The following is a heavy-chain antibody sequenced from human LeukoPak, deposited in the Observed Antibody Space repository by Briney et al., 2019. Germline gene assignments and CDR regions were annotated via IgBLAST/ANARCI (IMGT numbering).Heavy chain of an antibody. Sequence: GGSLRLSCAASGFTFSSYWMHWVRQAPGKGLVWVSRINSDGSSTSYADSVKGRFTISRDNAKNTLYLQMNSLRAEDTAVYYCTRVNFWSGYYGDDAFDIWGQGTMVTVSS. J-gene: IGHJ3*02. CDR2: INSDGSST. CDR3: TRVNFWSGYYGDDAFDI. CDR1: GFTFSSYW. D-gene: IGHD3-3*01. V-gene: IGHV3-74*01.